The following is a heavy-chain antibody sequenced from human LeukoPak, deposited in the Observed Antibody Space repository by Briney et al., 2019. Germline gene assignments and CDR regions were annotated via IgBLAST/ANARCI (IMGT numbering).Heavy chain of an antibody. CDR3: ASISFGDRDPDAFDI. D-gene: IGHD3-10*01. V-gene: IGHV4-59*01. J-gene: IGHJ3*02. CDR1: GGSISSYY. Sequence: SETLSLTCTVSGGSISSYYWSWIRQPPGKGLEWIGYIYYSGSTNYNPSLKSRVTISVDTSKNQFSLKLSSVTAADTAVYYCASISFGDRDPDAFDIWGQGTMVTVSS. CDR2: IYYSGST.